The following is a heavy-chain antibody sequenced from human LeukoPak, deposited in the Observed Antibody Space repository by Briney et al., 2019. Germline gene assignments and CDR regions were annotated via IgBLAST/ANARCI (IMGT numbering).Heavy chain of an antibody. CDR1: EFTVSNAW. V-gene: IGHV4-34*01. CDR2: INHSGST. J-gene: IGHJ2*01. CDR3: ARGREGYFDL. Sequence: GSLRLSCAVSEFTVSNAWMSWIRQAPGKGLEWIGEINHSGSTNYNPSLKSRVSISVVTSKNQFSLKLSSVTAADTALYYCARGREGYFDLWGRGTRVTVSS.